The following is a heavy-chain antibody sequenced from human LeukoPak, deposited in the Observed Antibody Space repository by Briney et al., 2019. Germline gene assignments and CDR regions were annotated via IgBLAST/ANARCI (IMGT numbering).Heavy chain of an antibody. J-gene: IGHJ4*02. CDR1: GFTFSSYG. CDR2: ISYDGSNK. V-gene: IGHV3-30*03. Sequence: PGGSLRLSCAASGFTFSSYGMHWVRQAPGKGLEWVAVISYDGSNKYYADSVEGRFTISRDNSKNTLFLQMNSLRAEDTALYYCVRGVYNNGNMNDYWGQGTLVTVSS. D-gene: IGHD5/OR15-5a*01. CDR3: VRGVYNNGNMNDY.